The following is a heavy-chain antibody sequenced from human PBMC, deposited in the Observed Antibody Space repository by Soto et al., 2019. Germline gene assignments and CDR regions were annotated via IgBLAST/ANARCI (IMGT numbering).Heavy chain of an antibody. CDR2: ISSDESSR. CDR3: AGDRGSSGRPYYLDY. Sequence: EVQLVESGGGLVQPGGSLRLSCAASGFTFSSYWMHWVRQAPGKGLVWVSRISSDESSRTYADSVKGRFTISRDNAKNTLFLQMNSLRAEDTAVYYCAGDRGSSGRPYYLDYWGQGTLVTVSS. CDR1: GFTFSSYW. V-gene: IGHV3-74*01. J-gene: IGHJ4*02. D-gene: IGHD6-19*01.